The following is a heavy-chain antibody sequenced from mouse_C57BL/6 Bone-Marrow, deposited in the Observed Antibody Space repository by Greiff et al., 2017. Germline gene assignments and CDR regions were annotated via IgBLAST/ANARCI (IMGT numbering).Heavy chain of an antibody. Sequence: VQLQQSGAELVRPGTSVKMSCKASGYTFTNYWIGWAKQRPGHGLEWIGDIYPGGGYTNYNEKFKGKATLTADKSSSTAYMQVSSLTSEDSAIYYCARCYDGYYFYAMDYWGQGTSVTVSS. CDR3: ARCYDGYYFYAMDY. J-gene: IGHJ4*01. CDR1: GYTFTNYW. D-gene: IGHD2-3*01. V-gene: IGHV1-63*01. CDR2: IYPGGGYT.